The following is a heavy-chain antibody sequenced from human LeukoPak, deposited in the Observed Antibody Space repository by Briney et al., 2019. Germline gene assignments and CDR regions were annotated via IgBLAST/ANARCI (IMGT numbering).Heavy chain of an antibody. Sequence: GRSLRLSCAASGFTFSSYGMHWVRQAPGKGLEWVAVISYDGSNKYYADSVKGRFTISRDNSKNTLYLQMNSLRAEDTAVYYCAESEWELHENYFDYWGQGTLVTVSS. D-gene: IGHD1-26*01. V-gene: IGHV3-30*18. J-gene: IGHJ4*02. CDR1: GFTFSSYG. CDR3: AESEWELHENYFDY. CDR2: ISYDGSNK.